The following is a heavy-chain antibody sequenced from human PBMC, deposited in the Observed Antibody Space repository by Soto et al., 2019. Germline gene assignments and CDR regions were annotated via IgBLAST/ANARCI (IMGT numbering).Heavy chain of an antibody. J-gene: IGHJ6*02. CDR1: GFTFSSYS. Sequence: EVQLVESGGGLVKPGGSLRLSCAASGFTFSSYSMNWVRQAPGKGLEWVSSISSSSSYIYYADSVKGRFTISRDNAKNSLYLQMNSLRAEDTAVYYCARVSTAYYYRMDVWGQGTTVTVSS. CDR3: ARVSTAYYYRMDV. V-gene: IGHV3-21*01. CDR2: ISSSSSYI.